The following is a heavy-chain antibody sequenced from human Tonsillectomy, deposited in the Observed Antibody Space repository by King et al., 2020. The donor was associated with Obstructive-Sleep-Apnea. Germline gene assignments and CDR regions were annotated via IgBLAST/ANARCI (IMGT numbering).Heavy chain of an antibody. V-gene: IGHV4-34*01. D-gene: IGHD3-10*01. J-gene: IGHJ6*02. CDR1: GGSFSGYY. CDR3: ARGRGAYWYYGMDV. CDR2: INHSGST. Sequence: VQLQKWGAGLLKPSETLSLTCAVYGGSFSGYYWSWIRQPPGKGLEWIGEINHSGSTNYNPSLKSRVTISVDTSKNQFSLKLSSVTAADTAVYYCARGRGAYWYYGMDVWGQGTTVTVSS.